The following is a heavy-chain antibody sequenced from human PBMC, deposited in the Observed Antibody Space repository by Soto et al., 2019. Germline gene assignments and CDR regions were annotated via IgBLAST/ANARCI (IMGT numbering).Heavy chain of an antibody. Sequence: PSETLSLTCAVYGASFSAYYWSWIRQPPGEGREWIGEIEHRGRTNYNTSLERRVPISVDTSKHQFSLKASSVTAADTAVYHCARTDRAIFYGMDVWGQGTTVTVSS. CDR3: ARTDRAIFYGMDV. J-gene: IGHJ6*02. D-gene: IGHD3-22*01. V-gene: IGHV4-34*01. CDR2: IEHRGRT. CDR1: GASFSAYY.